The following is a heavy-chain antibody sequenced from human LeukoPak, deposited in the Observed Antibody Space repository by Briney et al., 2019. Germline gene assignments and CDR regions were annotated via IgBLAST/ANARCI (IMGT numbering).Heavy chain of an antibody. V-gene: IGHV3-21*01. J-gene: IGHJ4*02. Sequence: GGSLRLSCAASGFTFSSYSMNWVRQAPVKGLEWVSSISSSSSYIYYADSVKGRFTISRDNAKNSLYLQMNSLRAEDTAVYYCAREARRDGYTRPDYWGQGTLVTVSS. CDR1: GFTFSSYS. CDR2: ISSSSSYI. D-gene: IGHD5-12*01. CDR3: AREARRDGYTRPDY.